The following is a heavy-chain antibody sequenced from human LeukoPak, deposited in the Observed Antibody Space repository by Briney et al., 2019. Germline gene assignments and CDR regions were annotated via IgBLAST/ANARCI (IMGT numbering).Heavy chain of an antibody. J-gene: IGHJ5*02. CDR1: GGSISSYY. CDR2: IYYSGST. D-gene: IGHD3-10*01. Sequence: SETLSLTCTVSGGSISSYYWSWIRQPPGKGLEWIGYIYYSGSTNYNPSLKSRVTISVDTSKNQFSLKLSSVTAADTAVYYCARATTHESELLWFGELLYNQYNWFDPWGQGTLVTVSS. CDR3: ARATTHESELLWFGELLYNQYNWFDP. V-gene: IGHV4-59*01.